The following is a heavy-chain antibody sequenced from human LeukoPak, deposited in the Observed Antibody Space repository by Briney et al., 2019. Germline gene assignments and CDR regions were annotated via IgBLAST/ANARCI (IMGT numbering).Heavy chain of an antibody. V-gene: IGHV4-34*01. J-gene: IGHJ4*02. D-gene: IGHD2-2*01. CDR1: GPSFSGYF. Sequence: SETLSLTCAVHGPSFSGYFWSWIRQPPGKGLEWIGEINHRGDTNYNPSLKSRVTISLDTSNNQFSVRLTSVTAADTAVYYCASTICISTSCYPGVVDYWGQGTLVTVSS. CDR2: INHRGDT. CDR3: ASTICISTSCYPGVVDY.